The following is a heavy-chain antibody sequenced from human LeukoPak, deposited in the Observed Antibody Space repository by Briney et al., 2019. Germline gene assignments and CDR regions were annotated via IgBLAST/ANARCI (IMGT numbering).Heavy chain of an antibody. J-gene: IGHJ3*02. Sequence: SETLSLTCSVSGGSLSSYYWIWTRQPPGKGLEYIGYIFYSGQTNYNPSLKNRVTISVDTSKNEFSLNLSSVTAADTAVYYCARWNYYGLIRAFDIWGRGTMVTVSS. V-gene: IGHV4-59*12. CDR3: ARWNYYGLIRAFDI. CDR1: GGSLSSYY. CDR2: IFYSGQT. D-gene: IGHD3-10*01.